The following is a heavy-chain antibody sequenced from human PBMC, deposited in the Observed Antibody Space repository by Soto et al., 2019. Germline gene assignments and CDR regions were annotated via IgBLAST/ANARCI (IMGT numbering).Heavy chain of an antibody. D-gene: IGHD4-17*01. CDR2: IIPILGIA. V-gene: IGHV1-69*04. CDR1: GGTFSSYT. Sequence: ASVKVSCKASGGTFSSYTISWVRQAPGQGLEWMGRIIPILGIANYAQKFQGRVTITADKSTSTAYMELSSLRSEDTAVYYCAREGFGYGDYGLRYWGQGTLVTVSS. J-gene: IGHJ4*02. CDR3: AREGFGYGDYGLRY.